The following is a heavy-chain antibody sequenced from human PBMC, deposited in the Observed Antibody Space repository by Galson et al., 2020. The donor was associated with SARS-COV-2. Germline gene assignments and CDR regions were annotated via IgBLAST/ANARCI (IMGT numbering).Heavy chain of an antibody. D-gene: IGHD1-26*01. CDR3: ARQATYSGSYPLDC. V-gene: IGHV5-51*01. CDR2: IWPDDSDT. CDR1: GYKFTNYW. J-gene: IGHJ4*02. Sequence: GESLKISCKGTGYKFTNYWIGWVRQVPGKGLEWMGIIWPDDSDTRYSPSFQGQVTISVDKSISTAYLQWRSLKASDTAMYYCARQATYSGSYPLDCWGQGALVTVSS.